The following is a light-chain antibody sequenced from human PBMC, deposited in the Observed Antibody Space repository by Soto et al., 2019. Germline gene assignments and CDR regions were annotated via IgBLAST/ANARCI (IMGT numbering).Light chain of an antibody. J-gene: IGLJ2*01. Sequence: QSVLTQPASVSWSPGQSITISCTGTSSDVGSYNLVSWYQQHPGKAPKLMIYEGSKRPSGVSNRFSGSKSGNTASLTISGLQAEDEADYYCCSYAGSSTGVFGGGTKLTVL. CDR1: SSDVGSYNL. CDR3: CSYAGSSTGV. CDR2: EGS. V-gene: IGLV2-23*01.